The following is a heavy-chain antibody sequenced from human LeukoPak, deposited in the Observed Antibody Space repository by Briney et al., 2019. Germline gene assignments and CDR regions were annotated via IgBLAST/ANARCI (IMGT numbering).Heavy chain of an antibody. Sequence: ASVKVSCKASGYTFTGYYMHWVRQAPGQGLEWMGWINPNSGGTNYAQKFQGRVTMTRDTSISTAYMELSRLRSDDTAVYYCARDDEDSSAFDFWGRGTLVTVSS. CDR1: GYTFTGYY. CDR3: ARDDEDSSAFDF. V-gene: IGHV1-2*02. D-gene: IGHD3-22*01. CDR2: INPNSGGT. J-gene: IGHJ2*01.